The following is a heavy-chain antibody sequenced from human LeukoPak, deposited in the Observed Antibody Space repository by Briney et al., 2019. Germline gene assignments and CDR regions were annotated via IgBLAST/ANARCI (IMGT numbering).Heavy chain of an antibody. CDR3: ANEPSIAAAGSDY. D-gene: IGHD6-13*01. J-gene: IGHJ4*02. CDR2: IIPIFGTA. CDR1: GGTFSSYA. V-gene: IGHV1-69*05. Sequence: ASVKVSCXASGGTFSSYAISWVRQAPGQGLEWMGRIIPIFGTANYAQKFQDRATITTDESTSTAYMELSSLRSEDTAVYYCANEPSIAAAGSDYWGQGTLVTVSS.